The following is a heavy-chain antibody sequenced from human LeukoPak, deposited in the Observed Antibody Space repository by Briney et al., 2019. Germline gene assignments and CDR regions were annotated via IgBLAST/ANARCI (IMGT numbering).Heavy chain of an antibody. CDR3: ARVPVGRGAFDI. Sequence: TSETLSLTCTVSGGSISSYYWSWIRQPPGKGLEWIGYIYYSGSTNYNPSLKSRVTISVDTSKNQFSLKLSSVTAADTAVYYCARVPVGRGAFDIWGQGTMVTVSS. D-gene: IGHD3-10*01. V-gene: IGHV4-59*01. J-gene: IGHJ3*02. CDR1: GGSISSYY. CDR2: IYYSGST.